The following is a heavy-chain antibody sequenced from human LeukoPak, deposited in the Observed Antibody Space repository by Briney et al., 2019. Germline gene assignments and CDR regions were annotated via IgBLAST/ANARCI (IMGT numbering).Heavy chain of an antibody. CDR1: GFTFSDYH. J-gene: IGHJ4*02. CDR2: INQNGGEK. D-gene: IGHD3-22*01. Sequence: GGSLRLSCAVSGFTFSDYHMGWVRQGPGKGLEWVANINQNGGEKYYADSVKGRFTVSRDNAKNSLYLQMNSLRAEDTAVYYCTRDGDTSGYSDWGQGTLVTVSS. V-gene: IGHV3-7*01. CDR3: TRDGDTSGYSD.